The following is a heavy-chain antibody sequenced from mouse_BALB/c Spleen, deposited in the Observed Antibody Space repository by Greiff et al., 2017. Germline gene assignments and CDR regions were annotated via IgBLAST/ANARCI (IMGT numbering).Heavy chain of an antibody. J-gene: IGHJ2*01. CDR3: ARWGTTVVVDY. V-gene: IGHV3-2*02. CDR2: ISYSGST. Sequence: EVKLMESGPGLVKPSQSLSLTCTVTGYSITSDYAWNWIRQFPGNKLEWMGYISYSGSTSYNPSLKSRISITRDTSKNQFFLQLNSVTTEDTATYYCARWGTTVVVDYWGQGTTLTVSS. CDR1: GYSITSDYA. D-gene: IGHD1-1*01.